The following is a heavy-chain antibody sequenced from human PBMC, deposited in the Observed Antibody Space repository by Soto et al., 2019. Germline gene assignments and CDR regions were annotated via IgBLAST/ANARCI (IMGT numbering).Heavy chain of an antibody. CDR1: GFSFSSYA. Sequence: QVQLVESGGGVVQPGGSLRVSCAASGFSFSSYAMHWVRQAPGKGLERVAGISYDGSDKHYADSVKGRFAISRDNSKTTLYLQMNSLRAEDTAVYHCAKDLWAERGSVSPLDYWGQGTLVTFSS. V-gene: IGHV3-30*18. J-gene: IGHJ4*02. D-gene: IGHD3-10*01. CDR2: ISYDGSDK. CDR3: AKDLWAERGSVSPLDY.